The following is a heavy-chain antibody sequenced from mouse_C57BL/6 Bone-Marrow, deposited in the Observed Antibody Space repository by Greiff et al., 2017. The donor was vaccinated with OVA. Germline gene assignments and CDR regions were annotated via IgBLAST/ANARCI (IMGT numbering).Heavy chain of an antibody. D-gene: IGHD2-4*01. CDR2: IYPRSGNT. J-gene: IGHJ2*01. CDR3: ARCEGLRRGNYFDY. CDR1: GYTFTSYG. V-gene: IGHV1-81*01. Sequence: VQLQQSGAELARPGASVKLSCKASGYTFTSYGISWVKQRTGQGLEWIGEIYPRSGNTYYNEKFKGKATLTADKSSSTAYMELRSLTSEDSAVYFCARCEGLRRGNYFDYWGQGTTLTVSS.